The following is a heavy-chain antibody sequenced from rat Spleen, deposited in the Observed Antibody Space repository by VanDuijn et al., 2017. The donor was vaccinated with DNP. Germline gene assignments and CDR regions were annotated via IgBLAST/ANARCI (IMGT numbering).Heavy chain of an antibody. CDR3: ASWGIRAYYFDS. Sequence: EVQLVESGGDLVQPGRSLKLSCAASGFTFSDYYMAWVRQAPTKGLEWVAYISLDGGRTYYGDSVKGRFTISRDTTKSTLYLQMNSLRSEDTAAYYCASWGIRAYYFDSWGQGVMVTVSS. CDR1: GFTFSDYY. D-gene: IGHD4-3*01. V-gene: IGHV5-22*01. CDR2: ISLDGGRT. J-gene: IGHJ2*01.